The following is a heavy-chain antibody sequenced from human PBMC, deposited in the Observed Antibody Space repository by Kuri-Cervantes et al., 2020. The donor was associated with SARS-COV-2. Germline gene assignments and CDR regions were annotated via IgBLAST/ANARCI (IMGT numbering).Heavy chain of an antibody. CDR3: ARDLYYYDSSGPEGYYYYGMDV. CDR2: IYYSGST. V-gene: IGHV4-59*12. D-gene: IGHD3-22*01. J-gene: IGHJ6*02. Sequence: ESLKISCTVSGGSISSYYWSWIRQPPGKGLEWIGYIYYSGSTNYNPSLKSRVTISVDTSKNQFSLKLSSVTAADTAVYYCARDLYYYDSSGPEGYYYYGMDVWGQGTTVTVSS. CDR1: GGSISSYY.